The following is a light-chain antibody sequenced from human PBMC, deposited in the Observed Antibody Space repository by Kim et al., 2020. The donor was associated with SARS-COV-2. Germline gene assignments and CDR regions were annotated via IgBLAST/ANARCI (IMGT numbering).Light chain of an antibody. V-gene: IGKV1-33*01. CDR1: QDIGNY. CDR3: QQYDSLSYT. J-gene: IGKJ2*01. CDR2: DDS. Sequence: SVSVGDRVTITCQASQDIGNYLNWYQQSPGKATRLLIYDDSNVEAGVPSRFSGSGSGTDVTFTISSLQPEDIATFYCQQYDSLSYTFGQGTKLEI.